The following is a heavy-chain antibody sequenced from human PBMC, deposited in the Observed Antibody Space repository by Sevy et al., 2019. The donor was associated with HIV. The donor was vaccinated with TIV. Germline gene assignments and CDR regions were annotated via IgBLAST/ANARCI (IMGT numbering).Heavy chain of an antibody. V-gene: IGHV3-23*01. CDR1: GFTFSKYS. Sequence: GGSLRLSCAASGFTFSKYSMSWVRQPPGKGLEWVSTLSFVCGEINYADSVKGRFTISRVNSKSSVYLQMNNLRPEDTAVYYCAREGCTKPHDYWGQGTLATVSS. CDR3: AREGCTKPHDY. CDR2: LSFVCGEI. J-gene: IGHJ4*02. D-gene: IGHD2-8*01.